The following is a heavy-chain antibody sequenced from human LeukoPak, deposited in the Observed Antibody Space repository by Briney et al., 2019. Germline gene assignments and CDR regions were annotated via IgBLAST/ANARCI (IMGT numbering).Heavy chain of an antibody. D-gene: IGHD6-13*01. V-gene: IGHV4-34*01. CDR1: GGSFSGYY. CDR2: INHSGST. J-gene: IGHJ6*02. CDR3: ARDPGPAYSSSWYWPPMVYGMDV. Sequence: SETLSLTCAVYGGSFSGYYWSWIRQPPGKGLEWIGEINHSGSTNHNPSLKSRVTISVDTSKNQFSLKLSSVTAADTAVYYCARDPGPAYSSSWYWPPMVYGMDVWGQGTTVTVSS.